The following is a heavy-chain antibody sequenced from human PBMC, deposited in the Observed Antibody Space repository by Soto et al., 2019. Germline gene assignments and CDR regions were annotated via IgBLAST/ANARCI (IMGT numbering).Heavy chain of an antibody. CDR2: ISGSGGST. CDR1: GFTFSSYA. D-gene: IGHD2-8*01. Sequence: GGSLRLSCAASGFTFSSYAMSWVRQAPGKGLEWVSAISGSGGSTYYADSVKGRFTISRDNSKNTLYLQMNSLRAEDTAVYYCAKDLEYCTNGVCPTFMDVWGKGTTVTVSS. J-gene: IGHJ6*03. CDR3: AKDLEYCTNGVCPTFMDV. V-gene: IGHV3-23*01.